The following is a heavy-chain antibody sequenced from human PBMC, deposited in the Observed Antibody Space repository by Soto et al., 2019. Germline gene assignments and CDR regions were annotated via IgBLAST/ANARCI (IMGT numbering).Heavy chain of an antibody. Sequence: EVQLVESGGGSVQPGGSLRLACTASGFSFSDYDMHWVRQAPGKGLEWVSTIGAARDPYYTGSVKHRFTISREKGRDSILLKLNSVPVGDTAVYYCARSYTGRLPRRADDYYALDVFGQGIMVAVSS. CDR2: IGAARDP. D-gene: IGHD6-25*01. CDR3: ARSYTGRLPRRADDYYALDV. CDR1: GFSFSDYD. V-gene: IGHV3-13*05. J-gene: IGHJ6*01.